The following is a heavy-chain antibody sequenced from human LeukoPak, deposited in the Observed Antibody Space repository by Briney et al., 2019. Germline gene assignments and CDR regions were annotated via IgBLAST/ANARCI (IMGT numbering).Heavy chain of an antibody. D-gene: IGHD3-9*01. V-gene: IGHV3-49*04. CDR2: IRSKAYGRTT. CDR1: GFTFGVYA. CDR3: TRALMNYDILTGYSIPFYG. Sequence: GGSLRLSCTASGFTFGVYAMSWVRQAPGKGLEWVGFIRSKAYGRTTEYTASVKGRFTISRDNSKSIAYLQMNSLKTEDTAVYYCTRALMNYDILTGYSIPFYGWGHGTLVTASS. J-gene: IGHJ4*01.